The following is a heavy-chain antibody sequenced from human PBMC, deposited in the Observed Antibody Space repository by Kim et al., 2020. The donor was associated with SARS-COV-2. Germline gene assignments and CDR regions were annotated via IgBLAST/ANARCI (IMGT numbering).Heavy chain of an antibody. J-gene: IGHJ6*02. CDR3: ASSGYYYYGMEV. D-gene: IGHD6-19*01. CDR1: GGSISSSSYY. CDR2: IYHIGST. V-gene: IGHV4-39*01. Sequence: SETLSLTCTVSGGSISSSSYYWGWIRQPPGKGLEWIGCIYHIGSTYYNPSLKSRVTISVDTSKNQFSLKLSSVTAADTAVYYCASSGYYYYGMEVWGQGTTVTVSS.